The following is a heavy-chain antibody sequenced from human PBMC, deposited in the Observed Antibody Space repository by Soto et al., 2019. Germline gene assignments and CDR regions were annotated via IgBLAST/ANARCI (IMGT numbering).Heavy chain of an antibody. CDR3: AKGLLNGRWYAAD. J-gene: IGHJ4*02. D-gene: IGHD6-13*01. Sequence: GGSLRLSCAASGFTFSSYSMNWVRQAPGKGLEWVSVITKSGDTDYADSVKGRFTISRDNSRNAVYLQMNSLRAEDTAVYYCAKGLLNGRWYAADWGQGTLVTVSS. V-gene: IGHV3-23*01. CDR2: ITKSGDT. CDR1: GFTFSSYS.